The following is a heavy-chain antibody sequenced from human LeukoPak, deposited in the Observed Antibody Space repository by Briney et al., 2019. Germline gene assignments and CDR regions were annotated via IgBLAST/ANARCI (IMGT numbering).Heavy chain of an antibody. J-gene: IGHJ4*02. CDR1: GVSISSYY. CDR3: ARERGDKYYFDY. V-gene: IGHV4-59*01. D-gene: IGHD2-21*02. Sequence: PSETLSLTCTVSGVSISSYYWSWIRQPPGKGLEWIGYIYYSGSTNYNPSLKSRVTITADTSKNQFSLKLSSVTAADTAVYYCARERGDKYYFDYWGQGTLVTVSS. CDR2: IYYSGST.